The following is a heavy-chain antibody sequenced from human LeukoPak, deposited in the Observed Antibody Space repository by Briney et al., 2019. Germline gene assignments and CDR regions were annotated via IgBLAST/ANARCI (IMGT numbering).Heavy chain of an antibody. J-gene: IGHJ5*02. CDR1: GFTFSDYW. Sequence: SGGSLRLSCAASGFTFSDYWMHWVRQAPGKGLVWVSRINPDGSSASYADSVKGRCTISRDNAKNTLYLQMNSLRAEDTAVYYCARFKVTVTSIPWGQGTLVTVSS. CDR2: INPDGSSA. D-gene: IGHD4-11*01. V-gene: IGHV3-74*01. CDR3: ARFKVTVTSIP.